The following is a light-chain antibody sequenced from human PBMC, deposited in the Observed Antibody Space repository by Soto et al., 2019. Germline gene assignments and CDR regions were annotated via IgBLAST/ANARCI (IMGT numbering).Light chain of an antibody. CDR2: SNN. Sequence: QSVLTQPPSASGTPGQRVTISCSGSSSNIGSNTVNWYQQLPGTAPKLLIYSNNQRPSGVPDRFSGSKSGTSASLAISGLQSEDEAYYYCAAWDDSLNRYLCGTGTKLNVL. CDR1: SSNIGSNT. V-gene: IGLV1-44*01. CDR3: AAWDDSLNRYL. J-gene: IGLJ1*01.